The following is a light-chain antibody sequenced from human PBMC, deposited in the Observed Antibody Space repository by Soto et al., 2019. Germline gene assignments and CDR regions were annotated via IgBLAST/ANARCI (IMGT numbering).Light chain of an antibody. CDR1: QTIKTY. CDR3: QQTYTAPGT. J-gene: IGKJ1*01. V-gene: IGKV1-39*01. Sequence: DIQIPQSPSPLSASVGDSVTITCRASQTIKTYLNWYRHKPGKAPELLIYDASRLQSGVASRFSGSGSGTYFILTISSLQPDDLATYYCQQTYTAPGTFGEGTNGEI. CDR2: DAS.